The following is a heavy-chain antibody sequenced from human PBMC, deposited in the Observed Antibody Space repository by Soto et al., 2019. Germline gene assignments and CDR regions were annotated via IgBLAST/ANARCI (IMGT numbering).Heavy chain of an antibody. V-gene: IGHV4-4*07. Sequence: PSETLSLTCTVSGGSISSYYWSWIRQPAGKGLEWIGRIYTSGSTNYNPSLKSRVTMSVDTSKNQFSLKLSSVTAADTAVYYCARDRGYCSSTSCYDSQIFNWFDPWGQGTLVTV. CDR2: IYTSGST. J-gene: IGHJ5*02. CDR3: ARDRGYCSSTSCYDSQIFNWFDP. CDR1: GGSISSYY. D-gene: IGHD2-2*01.